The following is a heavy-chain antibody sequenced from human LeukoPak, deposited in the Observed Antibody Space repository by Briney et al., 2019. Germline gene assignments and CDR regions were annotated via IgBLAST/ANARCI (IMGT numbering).Heavy chain of an antibody. V-gene: IGHV3-53*01. J-gene: IGHJ4*02. CDR1: GFSVSNNY. CDR2: IYTGGTK. Sequence: GGSLRLSCVVSGFSVSNNYMSWVRQAPGKGLEWVSIIYTGGTKYYAGSVKGRFIISRDTSKNTLYLQMNSLRAEDTAVYYCARRTGALYYYDTTGPYDYWGQGTLVTVSS. CDR3: ARRTGALYYYDTTGPYDY. D-gene: IGHD3-22*01.